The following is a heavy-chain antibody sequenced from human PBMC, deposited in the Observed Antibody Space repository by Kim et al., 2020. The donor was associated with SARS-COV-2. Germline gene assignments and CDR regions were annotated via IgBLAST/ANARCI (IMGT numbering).Heavy chain of an antibody. Sequence: GGSLRLSCVASEFTLSTCAMTWVRQAPGKGLEWVSSISARGVTYYADSVKGRFTVSRDSSKNTLDLQMNSLRAEDTALYYCATRPCDGGYAPWDYWGQGTLVTVSS. J-gene: IGHJ4*02. CDR2: ISARGVT. V-gene: IGHV3-23*01. CDR1: EFTLSTCA. CDR3: ATRPCDGGYAPWDY. D-gene: IGHD2-2*01.